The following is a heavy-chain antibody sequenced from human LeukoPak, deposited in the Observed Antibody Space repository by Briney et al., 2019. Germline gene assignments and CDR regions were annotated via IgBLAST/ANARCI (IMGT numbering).Heavy chain of an antibody. CDR1: GGSISSSSYY. CDR2: AYYSGST. V-gene: IGHV4-39*01. Sequence: PSETLSLTCTVSGGSISSSSYYWGWIRQPPGKGLEWIGSAYYSGSTYYNPSLKSRVTISVDTSKIQFSLKLSSVTAADTAVYYCAGQGRPGGAPNVAFDIWGQGTKVTVSS. D-gene: IGHD1-26*01. CDR3: AGQGRPGGAPNVAFDI. J-gene: IGHJ3*02.